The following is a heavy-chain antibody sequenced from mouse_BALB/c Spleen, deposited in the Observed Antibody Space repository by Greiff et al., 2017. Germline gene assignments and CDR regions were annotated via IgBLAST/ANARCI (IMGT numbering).Heavy chain of an antibody. CDR2: ISSGSSTI. CDR3: ARSRDYYGSSYEAMDY. J-gene: IGHJ4*01. D-gene: IGHD1-1*01. CDR1: GFTFSSFG. Sequence: DVKLVESGGGLVQPGGSRKLSCAASGFTFSSFGMHWVRQAPEKGLEWVAYISSGSSTIYYADTVKGRFTISRDNPKNTLFLQMTSLRSEDTAMYYCARSRDYYGSSYEAMDYGGQGTSVTVSS. V-gene: IGHV5-17*02.